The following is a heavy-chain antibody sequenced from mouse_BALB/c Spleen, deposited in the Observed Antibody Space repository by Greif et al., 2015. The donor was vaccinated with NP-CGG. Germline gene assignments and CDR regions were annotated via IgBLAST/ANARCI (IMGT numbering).Heavy chain of an antibody. CDR1: GYSFTGYY. CDR3: ARGNYYGYGY. V-gene: IGHV1-31*01. Sequence: EVKLVESGPELVKPGASVKISCKASGYSFTGYYMHWVKQSHVKSLEWIGRINPYNGATSYNQNFKDKASLNVDKSSSAAFMELHSLTAENSAVYYCARGNYYGYGYWGHFSTLTVSS. D-gene: IGHD1-2*01. CDR2: INPYNGAT. J-gene: IGHJ2*01.